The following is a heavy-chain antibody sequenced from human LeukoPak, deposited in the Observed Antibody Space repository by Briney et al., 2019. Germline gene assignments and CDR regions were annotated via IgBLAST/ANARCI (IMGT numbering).Heavy chain of an antibody. Sequence: VASVKVSCKAFGYTFTSYGINWVRQAPGQGLEWMGWINAKNGNTNYAQNLQGRLTMTTDTSTSTAYVELRSLRSDDTAVYFCARDGDTSGYFHYLDSWGQGTQVAVSS. J-gene: IGHJ4*02. CDR3: ARDGDTSGYFHYLDS. V-gene: IGHV1-18*01. CDR1: GYTFTSYG. CDR2: INAKNGNT. D-gene: IGHD3-22*01.